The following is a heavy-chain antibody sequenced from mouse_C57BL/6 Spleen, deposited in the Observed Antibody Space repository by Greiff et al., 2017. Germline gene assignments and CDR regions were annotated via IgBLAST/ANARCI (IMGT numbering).Heavy chain of an antibody. J-gene: IGHJ1*03. CDR1: GFTFSSYA. V-gene: IGHV5-4*01. Sequence: EVNVVESGGGLVKPGGSLKLSCAASGFTFSSYAMSWVRQTPEKRLEWVATISDGGSYTYYPDNVKGRFTISRDNAKNNLYLQMSHLKSEDTAMYYCARDSNYYWYFDVWGTGTTVTVSS. CDR2: ISDGGSYT. CDR3: ARDSNYYWYFDV. D-gene: IGHD2-5*01.